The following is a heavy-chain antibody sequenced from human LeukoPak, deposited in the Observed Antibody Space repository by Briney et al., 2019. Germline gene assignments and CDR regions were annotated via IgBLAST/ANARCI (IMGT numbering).Heavy chain of an antibody. CDR2: ISGSTGYI. Sequence: GGSLRLSCAASGFTFSSYWMNWARQAPGKGLEWVSSISGSTGYIYYADSAKGRFTISRDNAKNSLFLQMNSLRAEDTAVYYCARDRSSDWHFDFWGPGTPVTVSS. CDR1: GFTFSSYW. V-gene: IGHV3-21*01. J-gene: IGHJ4*02. CDR3: ARDRSSDWHFDF. D-gene: IGHD6-19*01.